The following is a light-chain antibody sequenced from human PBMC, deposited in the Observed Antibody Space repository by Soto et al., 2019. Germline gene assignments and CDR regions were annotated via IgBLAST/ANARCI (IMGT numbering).Light chain of an antibody. CDR1: QSVSSY. V-gene: IGKV3-11*01. CDR3: QQYGGSPLT. J-gene: IGKJ4*01. CDR2: DAS. Sequence: IVVTQCPATLSLSXAXRATRSCRASQSVSSYLAWYQQKPGQAPRLLIYDASNRATGIPARFSGSGSGTDFTLTISSLEPEDGAVYYCQQYGGSPLTFGGGTKVDIK.